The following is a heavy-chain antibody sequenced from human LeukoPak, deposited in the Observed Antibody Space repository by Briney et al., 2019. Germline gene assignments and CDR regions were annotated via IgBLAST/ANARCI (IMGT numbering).Heavy chain of an antibody. J-gene: IGHJ3*02. D-gene: IGHD4-17*01. CDR2: ISWNSGSI. CDR3: AKEVYGDDAFDI. CDR1: GFTFDDYA. V-gene: IGHV3-9*01. Sequence: GGSLRLSCAASGFTFDDYAMHWVRHAPGKGLEWVSGISWNSGSIVYADSVKGRFTISRDNAKNSLYLRMNSLRAEDTALYYCAKEVYGDDAFDIWGQGTMVTVSS.